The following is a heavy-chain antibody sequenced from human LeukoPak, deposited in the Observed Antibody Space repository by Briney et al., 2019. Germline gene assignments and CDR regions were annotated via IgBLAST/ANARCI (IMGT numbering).Heavy chain of an antibody. CDR2: ISYDGSNK. CDR1: GFTFSSYG. J-gene: IGHJ3*02. Sequence: PGRSLRLSCAASGFTFSSYGMHWVRQAPGKGREWVAVISYDGSNKYYADSVKGRFTISRDNSKNTLYLQMNSLRAEDTAVYYCAKDRPLGLWELRDAFDIWGQGTMVTVSS. V-gene: IGHV3-30*18. CDR3: AKDRPLGLWELRDAFDI. D-gene: IGHD1-26*01.